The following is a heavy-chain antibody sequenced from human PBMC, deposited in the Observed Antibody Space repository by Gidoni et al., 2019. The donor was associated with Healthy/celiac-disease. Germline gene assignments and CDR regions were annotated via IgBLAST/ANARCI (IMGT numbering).Heavy chain of an antibody. Sequence: QLQLQESGPGLVKPSETLSLTCTVSGGSISSSSYYWGWIRQPPGKGLEWIGSIYYSGSTYYNPSLKSRVTISVDTFKNQFSLKLSSVTAADTAVYYCARHARQQLILSAFHFDYWGQGTLVTVSS. J-gene: IGHJ4*02. V-gene: IGHV4-39*01. CDR2: IYYSGST. CDR1: GGSISSSSYY. CDR3: ARHARQQLILSAFHFDY. D-gene: IGHD6-13*01.